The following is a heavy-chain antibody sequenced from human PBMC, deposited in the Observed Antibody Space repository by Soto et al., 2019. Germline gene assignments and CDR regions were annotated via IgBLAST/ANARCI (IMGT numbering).Heavy chain of an antibody. CDR2: VYYGGGT. CDR3: ARTTRMTTMIDY. CDR1: NDSISSYY. J-gene: IGHJ4*02. Sequence: QVRLQESGPGLVKPSETLSLTCTVSNDSISSYYWSWIRQPPGKGLEWIGYVYYGGGTKYNPSLKSRLTMSLDMSKKQFSLRLTSVTAADTAVYFCARTTRMTTMIDYWGQGTQVTVSS. D-gene: IGHD4-17*01. V-gene: IGHV4-59*01.